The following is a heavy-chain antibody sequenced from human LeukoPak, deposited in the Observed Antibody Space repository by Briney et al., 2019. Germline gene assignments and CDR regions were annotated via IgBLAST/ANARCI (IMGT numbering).Heavy chain of an antibody. CDR2: ISAYNGNT. D-gene: IGHD4-17*01. J-gene: IGHJ4*02. V-gene: IGHV1-18*01. CDR3: ARESSMKWGVTTLGDFDY. Sequence: ASVKVSCKASGYTFTSYGISWVRQAPGQGLEWMGWISAYNGNTNYAQKLQGRVTMTRDMSTSTVYMELSSLRSEDTAVYYCARESSMKWGVTTLGDFDYWGQGTLVTVSS. CDR1: GYTFTSYG.